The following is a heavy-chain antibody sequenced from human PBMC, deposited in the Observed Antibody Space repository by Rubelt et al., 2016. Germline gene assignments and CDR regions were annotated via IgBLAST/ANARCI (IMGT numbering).Heavy chain of an antibody. V-gene: IGHV5-10-1*01. CDR3: AGLKLYSSPRGGLYYFDY. Sequence: EVQLVQSGAEVKKPGESLRISCKGSGYSFTSYWISWVRQMPGEGLEWMGRIDPSDSYTNYSPAFQGHVPISADKSLSPAYLQWSSLRASDTSMYYCAGLKLYSSPRGGLYYFDYWGQGTLVTVSS. J-gene: IGHJ4*02. D-gene: IGHD6-13*01. CDR1: GYSFTSYW. CDR2: IDPSDSYT.